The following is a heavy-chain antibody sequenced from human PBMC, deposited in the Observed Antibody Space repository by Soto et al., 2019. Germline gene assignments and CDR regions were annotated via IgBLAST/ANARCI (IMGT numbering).Heavy chain of an antibody. V-gene: IGHV1-18*01. CDR1: GYTFTSYG. J-gene: IGHJ4*02. CDR2: ISGYNGDT. CDR3: AREGSYHDFDY. D-gene: IGHD3-22*01. Sequence: QVQLVQSGAEVKKPGASVKVSCKASGYTFTSYGMSWVRQAPGQGLAWMGWISGYNGDTNYAQKFQGRVTLTTDTSTSTAYLEVMTLRSDDTAVYYCAREGSYHDFDYWGLGTLVTVSS.